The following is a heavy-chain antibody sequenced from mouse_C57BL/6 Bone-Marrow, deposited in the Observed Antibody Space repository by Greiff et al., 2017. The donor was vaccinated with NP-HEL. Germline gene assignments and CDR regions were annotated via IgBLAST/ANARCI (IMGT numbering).Heavy chain of an antibody. CDR2: IDPEDGDT. CDR1: GFNIKDYY. V-gene: IGHV14-1*01. J-gene: IGHJ1*03. Sequence: VQLQHSSSPVFIPFSSFNFSFTASGFNIKDYYMHWVKQRPEQGLEWIGRIDPEDGDTEYAPKFQGKATMTADTSSTTAYLQLSILTSEDTAVYYCTPPDTWYFDVWGTGTTVTVSS. CDR3: TPPDTWYFDV.